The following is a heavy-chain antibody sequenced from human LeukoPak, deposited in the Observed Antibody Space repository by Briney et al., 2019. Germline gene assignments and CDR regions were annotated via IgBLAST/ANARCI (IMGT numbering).Heavy chain of an antibody. CDR2: IFYSGNT. CDR3: ARVRVIAVGFYYYYYMDV. V-gene: IGHV4-38-2*01. J-gene: IGHJ6*03. CDR1: GFTFNEYW. Sequence: GSLRLSCAASGFTFNEYWMHWVGQPPGKRLEWIGSIFYSGNTYDNPSLKSRVTISVDTSKNQFSLKLNSVTAADTAVYYCARVRVIAVGFYYYYYMDVWGKGTTVTVSS. D-gene: IGHD6-19*01.